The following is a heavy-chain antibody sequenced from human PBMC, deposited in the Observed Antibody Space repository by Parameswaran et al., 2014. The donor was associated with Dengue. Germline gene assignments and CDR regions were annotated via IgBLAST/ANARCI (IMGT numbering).Heavy chain of an antibody. CDR2: ISSSSSTI. V-gene: IGHV3-48*04. CDR3: ARELDYGDYGDAFDI. D-gene: IGHD4-17*01. J-gene: IGHJ3*02. Sequence: VRQMPGKGLEWVSYISSSSSTIYYADSVKGRFTISRDNAKNSLYLQMNSLRAEDTAVYYCARELDYGDYGDAFDIWGQGTMVTVSS.